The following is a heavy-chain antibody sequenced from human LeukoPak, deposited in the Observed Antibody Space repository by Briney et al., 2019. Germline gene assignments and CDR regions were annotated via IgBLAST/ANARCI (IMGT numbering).Heavy chain of an antibody. CDR1: GDTFSSYA. CDR2: IIPIFGTA. CDR3: ASDTSGYCSGGSCYYR. J-gene: IGHJ4*02. Sequence: SVNVSCKASGDTFSSYAITWVRQAPGQGLEWMEGIIPIFGTANYAQKFQGRVTITADKSTSTAYMELSSLRSEATAVYYCASDTSGYCSGGSCYYRWGQGTLVTVSS. D-gene: IGHD2-15*01. V-gene: IGHV1-69*06.